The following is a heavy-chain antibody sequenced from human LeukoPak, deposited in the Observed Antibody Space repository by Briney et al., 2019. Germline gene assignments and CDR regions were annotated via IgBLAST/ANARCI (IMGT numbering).Heavy chain of an antibody. Sequence: SETLSLTCTVSGGSITSYYWSWIRQSPGKGLEWIGYIYYSGSTNYNPSLKSRVTISVDTSKNQSSLKLSSVTAADTAVYYCARRAAYCGGDCFPDAFDIWGQGTMVTVSS. V-gene: IGHV4-59*08. D-gene: IGHD2-21*02. J-gene: IGHJ3*02. CDR1: GGSITSYY. CDR2: IYYSGST. CDR3: ARRAAYCGGDCFPDAFDI.